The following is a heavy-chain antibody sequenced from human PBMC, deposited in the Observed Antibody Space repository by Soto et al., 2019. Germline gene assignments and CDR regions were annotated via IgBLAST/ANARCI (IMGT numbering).Heavy chain of an antibody. V-gene: IGHV3-23*01. CDR3: AKDRQPDNLWSFAY. Sequence: GGSLRLSCSASGFIFSGYTMNWVRLAPGKGLEWVAGINAGVFNTYYTDSVSGRFTISRDNSRNMLYLQMDSLRVDDTAVYYCAKDRQPDNLWSFAYWGQGALVTVSS. CDR2: INAGVFNT. J-gene: IGHJ4*02. CDR1: GFIFSGYT. D-gene: IGHD3-16*01.